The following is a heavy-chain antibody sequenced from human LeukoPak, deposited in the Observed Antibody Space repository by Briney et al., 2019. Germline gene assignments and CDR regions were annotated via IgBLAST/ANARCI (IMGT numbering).Heavy chain of an antibody. V-gene: IGHV4-59*01. CDR2: ISYTGST. J-gene: IGHJ4*02. CDR1: GGSISTFY. CDR3: ARGQWSGSTGPFDY. Sequence: PSETLSLTCTVSGGSISTFYWSWIRHPPGKELEFIGYISYTGSTNYNPSLRSRVTISLDTSKNHFSLKLNSVTAADTAVYYCARGQWSGSTGPFDYWGQGTLVTVSS. D-gene: IGHD3-10*02.